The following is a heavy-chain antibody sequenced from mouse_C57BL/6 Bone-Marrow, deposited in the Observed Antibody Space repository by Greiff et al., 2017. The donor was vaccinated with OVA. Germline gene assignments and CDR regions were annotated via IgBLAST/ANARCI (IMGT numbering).Heavy chain of an antibody. Sequence: QVQLKESGPGLVQPSQSLSITCTVSGFSLTSYGVHWVRQSPGKGLEWLGVIWSGGSTDYNAAFISRLSISKDNSKSQVFFTMNSLQADDTAIYYCASNWDERYFDVWGTGTTVTVSS. J-gene: IGHJ1*03. D-gene: IGHD4-1*01. CDR3: ASNWDERYFDV. V-gene: IGHV2-2*01. CDR1: GFSLTSYG. CDR2: IWSGGST.